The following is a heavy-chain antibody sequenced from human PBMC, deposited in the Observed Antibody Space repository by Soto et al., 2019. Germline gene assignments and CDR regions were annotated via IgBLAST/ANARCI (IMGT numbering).Heavy chain of an antibody. D-gene: IGHD3-22*01. J-gene: IGHJ4*02. Sequence: PSETLSLTCTVSGGPISGHYWNRIRQSPGRGPEWIGYIYYSGSAVYNPSPKSRVTMSIDMSKNQFSLKLNSVTAADTAVYHCARGFFDTRGYSAPFDYWGQGVLVT. CDR2: IYYSGSA. V-gene: IGHV4-59*08. CDR1: GGPISGHY. CDR3: ARGFFDTRGYSAPFDY.